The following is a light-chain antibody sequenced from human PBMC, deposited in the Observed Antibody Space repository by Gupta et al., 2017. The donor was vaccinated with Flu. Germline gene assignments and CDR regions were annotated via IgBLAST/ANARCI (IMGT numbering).Light chain of an antibody. CDR3: QAWDSSTEV. CDR1: KLGDKY. J-gene: IGLJ1*01. CDR2: QDS. V-gene: IGLV3-1*01. Sequence: SPGQTASITCSGDKLGDKYTYWYQQKPGQSPVLVIYQDSKRPSGIPERFSGSNSGNTATLTISGTQAMDEADYYCQAWDSSTEVFGTGTKVTVL.